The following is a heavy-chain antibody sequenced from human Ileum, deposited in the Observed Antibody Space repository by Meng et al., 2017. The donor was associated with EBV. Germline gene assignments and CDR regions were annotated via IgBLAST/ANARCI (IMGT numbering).Heavy chain of an antibody. CDR1: KGSVSIYGYC. CDR2: NSYTGST. D-gene: IGHD2-21*02. J-gene: IGHJ4*02. Sequence: QVQLQEAGLARSMPSKTLSLTFSVSKGSVSIYGYCLTRIRRPPGKGLEGIGYNSYTGSTNYKSTLKSRVTISVDKSKNQFSLKLSSVTAADTAVYYCARERGGGDRGIQWGQGTLVTVSS. V-gene: IGHV4-61*08. CDR3: ARERGGGDRGIQ.